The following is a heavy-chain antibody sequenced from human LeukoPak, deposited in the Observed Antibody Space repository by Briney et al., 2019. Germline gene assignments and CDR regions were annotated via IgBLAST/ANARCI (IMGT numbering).Heavy chain of an antibody. V-gene: IGHV3-30*02. D-gene: IGHD2-8*01. Sequence: GGSLRLSCAASGFNLSRNGMHWVRQAPGKGLEWVAFIRYDGTKKFYGDSVRGRFTISRDNSKNTVYLQMNSLRDDDTAVYYCARDFDDANGDYYYIPDYWGQGILVTVSS. CDR3: ARDFDDANGDYYYIPDY. CDR2: IRYDGTKK. J-gene: IGHJ4*02. CDR1: GFNLSRNG.